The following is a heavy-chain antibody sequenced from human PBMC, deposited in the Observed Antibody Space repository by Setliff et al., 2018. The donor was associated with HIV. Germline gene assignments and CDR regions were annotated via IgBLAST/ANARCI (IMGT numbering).Heavy chain of an antibody. V-gene: IGHV3-21*01. CDR1: GFAFTNYN. CDR2: ISRGSDSK. CDR3: HCFMAG. J-gene: IGHJ6*03. Sequence: GGSLRLSCAASGFAFTNYNLNWVRQAPGKGLEWVSCISRGSDSKWYAASVKGRFTISRDNAKNSLYLQMNSLRGEDTAVYYCHCFMAGWGKGTTVTVSS.